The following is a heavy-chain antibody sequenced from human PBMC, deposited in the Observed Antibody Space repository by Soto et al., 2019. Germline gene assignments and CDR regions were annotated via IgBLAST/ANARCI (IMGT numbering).Heavy chain of an antibody. V-gene: IGHV3-23*01. CDR1: GYTFTSYG. D-gene: IGHD4-17*01. CDR3: AKDPYGFGFDAFDI. CDR2: ISGSGGST. Sequence: ASVKVSCKASGYTFTSYGISWVRQAPGKGLEWVSAISGSGGSTYYADSVKGRFTISRDNSKNTLYLQMNSLRAEDTAVYYCAKDPYGFGFDAFDIWGHGTMVTVSS. J-gene: IGHJ3*02.